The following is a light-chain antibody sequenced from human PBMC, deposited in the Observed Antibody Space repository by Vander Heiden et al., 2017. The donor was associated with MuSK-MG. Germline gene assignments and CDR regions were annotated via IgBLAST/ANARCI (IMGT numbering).Light chain of an antibody. CDR3: AAWDDSLNGVV. Sequence: QSVLTQPPSASGTPGQRVTISCSGSSSNIGSNTVTWYQQLPGPAPNLLIYMNNRRRSGVPDRFSGSKSGTSAALAISGLQSEDGADYYCAAWDDSLNGVVFGGGTKLTVL. J-gene: IGLJ2*01. V-gene: IGLV1-44*01. CDR1: SSNIGSNT. CDR2: MNN.